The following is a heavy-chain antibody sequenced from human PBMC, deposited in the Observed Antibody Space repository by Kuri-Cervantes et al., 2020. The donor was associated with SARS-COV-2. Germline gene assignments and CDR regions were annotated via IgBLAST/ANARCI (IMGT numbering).Heavy chain of an antibody. CDR2: VYYSGDT. D-gene: IGHD1-1*01. J-gene: IGHJ3*02. CDR1: GDSISSSDYY. CDR3: ASRDADNISSDAFDI. Sequence: SETLSLTCVVSGDSISSSDYYWDWIRQHPGKGLEWIGYVYYSGDTYYNPSLKSRVSISAQTSQNQFSLRLTSVTAADTAVYYCASRDADNISSDAFDIWGQGTMVTVSS. V-gene: IGHV4-31*02.